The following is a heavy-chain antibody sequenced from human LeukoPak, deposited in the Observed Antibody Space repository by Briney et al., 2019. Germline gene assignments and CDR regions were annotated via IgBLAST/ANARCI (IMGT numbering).Heavy chain of an antibody. V-gene: IGHV3-11*04. CDR1: GFTFSDCY. Sequence: PGGSLRLSCTASGFTFSDCYMSWVRQAPGKGLEWVSSISNSASYIFYADSVKGRFTISRDNAKNSLYLQMNSLRAEDTAVYYCARAFYYDIIGGEGMDVWGQGTTVTVSS. J-gene: IGHJ6*02. D-gene: IGHD3-22*01. CDR3: ARAFYYDIIGGEGMDV. CDR2: ISNSASYI.